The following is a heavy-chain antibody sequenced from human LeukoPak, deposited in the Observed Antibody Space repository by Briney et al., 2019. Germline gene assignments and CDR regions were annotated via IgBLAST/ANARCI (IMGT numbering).Heavy chain of an antibody. CDR3: ARRDYGDWYFDY. CDR1: GGSISSSSDY. CDR2: IYYTGST. J-gene: IGHJ4*02. V-gene: IGHV4-39*01. D-gene: IGHD4-17*01. Sequence: SETLSLTCTASGGSISSSSDYWGWIRQPPGKGLEWIGGIYYTGSTYYNPSLKSRVTISVDTSKNQFSLKMSSVTAADTAVYYCARRDYGDWYFDYWGQGTLVTVSS.